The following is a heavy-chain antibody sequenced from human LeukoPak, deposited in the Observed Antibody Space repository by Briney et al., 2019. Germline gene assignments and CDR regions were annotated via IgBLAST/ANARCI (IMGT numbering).Heavy chain of an antibody. J-gene: IGHJ6*03. V-gene: IGHV3-21*01. D-gene: IGHD2-2*01. Sequence: GRSLRLSRGVSGLTFSSYCMKWVRQAPRRGLEWVTPMSSCRSHLYYPDSVQGRFTTSTDNAKNSLYLQINRLSAQDTAVHYCARNAHIVVVPAAPYYMDVWGKGTPVTVSS. CDR2: MSSCRSHL. CDR1: GLTFSSYC. CDR3: ARNAHIVVVPAAPYYMDV.